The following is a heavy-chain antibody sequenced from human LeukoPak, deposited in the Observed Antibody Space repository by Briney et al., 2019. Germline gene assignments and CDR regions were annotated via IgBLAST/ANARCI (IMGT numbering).Heavy chain of an antibody. CDR3: ARDLEAANTYYFDY. CDR2: ICSDGTT. Sequence: GGSLRLSCAASGFTVSSSYMSWVRQAPGKGLEWVSIICSDGTTYYADSVKGRFTISRDNSKNTVYPQVNCLRDEDTAVYYCARDLEAANTYYFDYWGQGTMVTVSS. J-gene: IGHJ4*02. V-gene: IGHV3-66*01. CDR1: GFTVSSSY. D-gene: IGHD6-13*01.